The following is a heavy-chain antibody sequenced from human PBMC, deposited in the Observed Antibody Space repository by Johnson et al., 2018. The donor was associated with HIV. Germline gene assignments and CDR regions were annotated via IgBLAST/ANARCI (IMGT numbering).Heavy chain of an antibody. V-gene: IGHV3-11*01. J-gene: IGHJ1*01. CDR1: GFTFSDYY. Sequence: VHLVESGGGLVKPGGSLRLSCAASGFTFSDYYMSWIRQAPGKGLEWVSYISSSGSTIYYADSVKGLFTISRDNSKNTLYLEMGDNVRGLLGLRWAMWG. CDR3: M. D-gene: IGHD3-10*02. CDR2: ISSSGSTI.